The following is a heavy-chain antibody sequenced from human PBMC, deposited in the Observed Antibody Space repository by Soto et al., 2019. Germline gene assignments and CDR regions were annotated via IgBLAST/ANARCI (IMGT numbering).Heavy chain of an antibody. Sequence: ASVKVSCKASGGTFSSYAISWVRQAPGQGLEWMGGIIPIFGTANYAQKFQGRVTITADESTSTAHMELSSLRSEDTAVYYCARDPFMRAVGSSYYYYYYGMDVWGQGTTVT. CDR3: ARDPFMRAVGSSYYYYYYGMDV. J-gene: IGHJ6*02. CDR2: IIPIFGTA. D-gene: IGHD1-26*01. V-gene: IGHV1-69*13. CDR1: GGTFSSYA.